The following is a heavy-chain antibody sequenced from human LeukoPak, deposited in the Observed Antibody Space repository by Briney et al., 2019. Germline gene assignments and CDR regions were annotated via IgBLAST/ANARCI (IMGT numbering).Heavy chain of an antibody. Sequence: GGSLRLSCAASGFTFCSYGMYWVRQAPGQELEWVSYISTSSSTIYYADSVKGRFTISRDNAKNSLYLQVNSLRAEDTAVYFCPTDRYCGSASCQYYYYSGLDVWGQGTTVTVSS. V-gene: IGHV3-48*01. D-gene: IGHD2-2*01. CDR3: PTDRYCGSASCQYYYYSGLDV. CDR1: GFTFCSYG. CDR2: ISTSSSTI. J-gene: IGHJ6*02.